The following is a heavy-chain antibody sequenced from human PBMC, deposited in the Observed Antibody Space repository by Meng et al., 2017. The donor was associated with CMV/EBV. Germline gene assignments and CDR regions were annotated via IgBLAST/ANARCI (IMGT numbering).Heavy chain of an antibody. CDR2: IIPIFGTA. V-gene: IGHV1-69*12. Sequence: QVELGHSGAEVKKRGSSVKASCKADGGTLSSYASSWVRQAPGQGLEWMGGIIPIFGTANYAQKFQGRVTITADESTSTAYMELSSLRSEDTAVYYCARGYYDSSGYNFDLWGRGTLVTVSS. CDR3: ARGYYDSSGYNFDL. D-gene: IGHD3-22*01. CDR1: GGTLSSYA. J-gene: IGHJ2*01.